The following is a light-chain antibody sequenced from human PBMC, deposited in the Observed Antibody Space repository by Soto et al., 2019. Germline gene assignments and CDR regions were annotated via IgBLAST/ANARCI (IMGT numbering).Light chain of an antibody. CDR2: EVS. CDR3: SSYVGSTTYV. J-gene: IGLJ1*01. V-gene: IGLV2-14*01. CDR1: SSDVGGYNY. Sequence: QSALTQPASVSGSPGQSITISCTGTSSDVGGYNYVSWYQQYPGKAPKLMIYEVSNRPSGVSNRFSGSKSGNTASLTISGLQAEDEADYYCSSYVGSTTYVFGSGTKLTVL.